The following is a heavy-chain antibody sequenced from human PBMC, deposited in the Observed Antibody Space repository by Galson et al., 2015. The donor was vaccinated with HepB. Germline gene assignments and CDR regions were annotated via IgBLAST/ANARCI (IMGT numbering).Heavy chain of an antibody. J-gene: IGHJ4*02. CDR2: IYYSGST. D-gene: IGHD2-2*01. V-gene: IGHV4-59*01. CDR1: GGSISGYY. Sequence: TLSLTCTVSGGSISGYYWTWIRQPPGKGLEWIGYIYYSGSTNYNPSLRSRVTISLDTSKNQFSLKLSSMTAADTAVYYCARAEYQLLELDYWGQGTLVTVSS. CDR3: ARAEYQLLELDY.